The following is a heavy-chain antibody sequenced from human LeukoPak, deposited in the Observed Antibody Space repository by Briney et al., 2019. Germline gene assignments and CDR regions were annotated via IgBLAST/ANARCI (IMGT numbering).Heavy chain of an antibody. Sequence: SVKVSCKASGGTFSSYAISWVRQAPGQGLEWMGGIIPIFGTANYAQKFQGRVTITADESTSTVYMELSSLRSDDTAIYYCAFEGYNYGYNWGQGTLVTVSS. CDR3: AFEGYNYGYN. V-gene: IGHV1-69*13. CDR2: IIPIFGTA. CDR1: GGTFSSYA. D-gene: IGHD5-18*01. J-gene: IGHJ4*02.